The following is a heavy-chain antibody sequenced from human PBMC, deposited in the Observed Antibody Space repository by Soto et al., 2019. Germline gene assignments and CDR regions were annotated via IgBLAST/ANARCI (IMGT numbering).Heavy chain of an antibody. Sequence: ASVKVSCKASGYTFTGYYMHWVRQAPGQGLEWMGWINPNSGGTNYAQKFQGRVTMTRDTSISTAYMELSRLRSDDTAVYYCARDISFGDIVVVPAASCFDYWGQGTLVTVS. D-gene: IGHD2-2*01. CDR3: ARDISFGDIVVVPAASCFDY. V-gene: IGHV1-2*02. CDR2: INPNSGGT. J-gene: IGHJ4*02. CDR1: GYTFTGYY.